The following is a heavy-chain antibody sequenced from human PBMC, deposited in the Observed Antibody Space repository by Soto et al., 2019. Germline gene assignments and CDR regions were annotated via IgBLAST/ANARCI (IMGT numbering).Heavy chain of an antibody. CDR2: ISYDGSNK. CDR1: GFTFSSYG. Sequence: GWSLRLSCSASGFTFSSYGMHWVRQAPGKGLEWVAVISYDGSNKYYADSVKGRFTISRDNSKNTLYLQMNSLRAEDTAVYYCLIYGSSGWPCYYAMYHWGQGTTVTFSS. V-gene: IGHV3-30*03. D-gene: IGHD6-19*01. J-gene: IGHJ6*02. CDR3: LIYGSSGWPCYYAMYH.